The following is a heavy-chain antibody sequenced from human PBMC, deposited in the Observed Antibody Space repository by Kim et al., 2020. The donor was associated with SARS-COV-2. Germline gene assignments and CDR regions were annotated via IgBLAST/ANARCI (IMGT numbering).Heavy chain of an antibody. CDR2: IIPIFGIA. D-gene: IGHD5-18*01. CDR1: GGTFSSYA. Sequence: SVKVSCKASGGTFSSYAISWVRQAPGQGLEWMGRIIPIFGIANYAQKFQGRVTITADKSTSTAYMELSSLRSEDTAVYYCARDYQVGTAMVTGDYWGQGTLVTVSS. CDR3: ARDYQVGTAMVTGDY. V-gene: IGHV1-69*04. J-gene: IGHJ4*02.